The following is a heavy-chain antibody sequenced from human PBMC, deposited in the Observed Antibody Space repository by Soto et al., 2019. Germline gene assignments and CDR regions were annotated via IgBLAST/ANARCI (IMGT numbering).Heavy chain of an antibody. Sequence: PGESLKISCELSGHIFTRYWIGWVRQMPGKGLEWMGIINPRVSDTRYSPSFRGQVTISADKSISTAYLRWSSLKASDTAMYYCARTGTDCGGDCYLNFDYWGQGTLVTVSS. CDR2: INPRVSDT. V-gene: IGHV5-51*01. CDR3: ARTGTDCGGDCYLNFDY. CDR1: GHIFTRYW. D-gene: IGHD2-21*02. J-gene: IGHJ4*02.